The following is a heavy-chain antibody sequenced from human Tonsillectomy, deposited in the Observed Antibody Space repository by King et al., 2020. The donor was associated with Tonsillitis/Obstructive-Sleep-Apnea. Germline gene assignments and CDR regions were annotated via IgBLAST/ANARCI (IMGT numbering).Heavy chain of an antibody. CDR2: ISWNSGTI. V-gene: IGHV3-9*01. CDR3: AKDVIIAESGTPDVGFDI. J-gene: IGHJ3*02. CDR1: GFTFDDYA. Sequence: VQLVESGGGLAQPGRSLRLSCAASGFTFDDYAMYWVRRAPGKGLEWVSGISWNSGTIHYADSVKGRFTISRDNAKNSLYLQMNSLRAEDTALYYCAKDVIIAESGTPDVGFDIWGQGTMVTVSS. D-gene: IGHD6-13*01.